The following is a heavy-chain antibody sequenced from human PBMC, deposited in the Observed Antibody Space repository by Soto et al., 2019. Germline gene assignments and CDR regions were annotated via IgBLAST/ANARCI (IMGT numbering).Heavy chain of an antibody. J-gene: IGHJ3*01. V-gene: IGHV3-48*02. CDR2: ISASSTTI. D-gene: IGHD6-19*01. CDR1: GFTFVIYS. Sequence: EVQLVESGGGLVQPGGSLRLSCAASGFTFVIYSMSWVRQAPGKGLEWLAYISASSTTINYADSVTGRFIISSDDATNSLYLQMNSLRDEDTALYYCARDRHWEQWLGPHDAFQFWGQGTMVTVSS. CDR3: ARDRHWEQWLGPHDAFQF.